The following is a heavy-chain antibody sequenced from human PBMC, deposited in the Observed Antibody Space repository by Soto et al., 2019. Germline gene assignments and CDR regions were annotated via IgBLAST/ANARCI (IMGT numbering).Heavy chain of an antibody. J-gene: IGHJ4*02. V-gene: IGHV3-23*01. CDR1: GFTFSSYA. CDR2: ISGSGVST. Sequence: GGSLRLSCAASGFTFSSYAMSWVRQAPGKGLEWVSAISGSGVSTYYADSVKGRFTISRDNSKNTLYLQMNSLRAEDTAVYYCAKDMRRTGWYADWALGTLVTVSS. CDR3: AKDMRRTGWYAD. D-gene: IGHD6-19*01.